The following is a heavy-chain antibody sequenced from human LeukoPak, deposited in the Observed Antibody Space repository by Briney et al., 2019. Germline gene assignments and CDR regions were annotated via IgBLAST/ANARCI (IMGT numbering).Heavy chain of an antibody. V-gene: IGHV3-30*03. CDR2: ISYDGSNK. CDR3: ARAKWELPFDY. Sequence: GGSLRLSCAASGFTFSSYGMHWVRQAPGKGLEWVAVISYDGSNKYYADSVKGRFTISRDNSKNTLYLQMNSLRAEDTAVYYCARAKWELPFDYWGQGTLVTVSS. D-gene: IGHD1-26*01. J-gene: IGHJ4*02. CDR1: GFTFSSYG.